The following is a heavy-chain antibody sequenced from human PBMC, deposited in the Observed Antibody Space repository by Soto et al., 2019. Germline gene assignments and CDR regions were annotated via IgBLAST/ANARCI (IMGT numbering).Heavy chain of an antibody. CDR2: ISSSSSTI. D-gene: IGHD6-19*01. V-gene: IGHV3-48*02. CDR3: AIEVYTLWRYSSGWHSHYGMAV. J-gene: IGHJ6*02. Sequence: PGGSLRLACAASGFTFSSYSMNWVRQAPGKGLEWVSYISSSSSTIYYADSVKGRFTISRDNAKNSLYLQMNSLRDEDTAVYYCAIEVYTLWRYSSGWHSHYGMAVWGQGTTVTVSS. CDR1: GFTFSSYS.